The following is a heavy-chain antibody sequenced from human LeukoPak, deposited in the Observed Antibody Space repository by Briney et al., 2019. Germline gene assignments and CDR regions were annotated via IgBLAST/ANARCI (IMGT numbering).Heavy chain of an antibody. CDR1: GGTFSSYA. CDR2: IIPIFGIA. D-gene: IGHD3-16*01. CDR3: ARDTARERGLWFDP. J-gene: IGHJ5*02. V-gene: IGHV1-69*17. Sequence: SVKVSCKASGGTFSSYAISWVRQAPGQGLEWMGGIIPIFGIANYAQKFQGRVTITADKSTSTAYMELSSLRSEDTAVYYCARDTARERGLWFDPWGQGTLVTVSS.